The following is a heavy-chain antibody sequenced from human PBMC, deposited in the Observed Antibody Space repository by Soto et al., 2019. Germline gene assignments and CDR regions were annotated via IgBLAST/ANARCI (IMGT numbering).Heavy chain of an antibody. CDR3: AVDLAYCGGDCY. D-gene: IGHD2-21*02. V-gene: IGHV3-30-3*01. Sequence: QVQLVESGGGVVQPGRSLRLSCAASGFTFSSYAMHWVRQAPGKGLEWVAVISYDGSNKYYADSVKGRFTISRDNSKNTLYLQMNSLRAEDTAVYYCAVDLAYCGGDCYWGQGTLVTVSS. J-gene: IGHJ4*02. CDR2: ISYDGSNK. CDR1: GFTFSSYA.